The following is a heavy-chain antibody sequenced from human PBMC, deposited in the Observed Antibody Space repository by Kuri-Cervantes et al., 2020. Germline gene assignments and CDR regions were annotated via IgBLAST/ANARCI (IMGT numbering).Heavy chain of an antibody. CDR2: IYYRGST. V-gene: IGHV4-61*05. CDR1: GGSISSSSYY. J-gene: IGHJ6*03. Sequence: SETLSLTCTVSGGSISSSSYYWGWIRQPPGKGLEWMRYIYYRGSTNYNPSLKSRVTISVDTSKNQFSLKLSSVTAADTAVYYCARGLSDFWSGYYSYSYYMDVWGKGTTVTVSS. D-gene: IGHD3-3*01. CDR3: ARGLSDFWSGYYSYSYYMDV.